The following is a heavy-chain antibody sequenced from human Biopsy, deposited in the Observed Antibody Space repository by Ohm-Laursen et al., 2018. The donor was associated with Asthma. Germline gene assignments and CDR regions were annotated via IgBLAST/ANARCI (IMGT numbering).Heavy chain of an antibody. CDR2: ISFDGTNR. CDR3: AKEVFPGWELRRGPDS. CDR1: GFSFSNYG. D-gene: IGHD1-26*01. J-gene: IGHJ4*02. Sequence: SLRLSCTASGFSFSNYGMHWVRQAPGKGLEWVAVISFDGTNRNYTDSVKGRFAISRDNSRNTLHLEMNSLRAEDTAVYFCAKEVFPGWELRRGPDSWGQGTLVTVSS. V-gene: IGHV3-30*18.